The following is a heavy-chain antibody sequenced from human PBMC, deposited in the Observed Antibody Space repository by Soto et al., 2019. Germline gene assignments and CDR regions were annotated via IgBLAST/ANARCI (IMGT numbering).Heavy chain of an antibody. CDR1: GFTFSSYA. CDR3: SKIVVVAATPQLVDY. D-gene: IGHD2-15*01. CDR2: ISGSGGST. J-gene: IGHJ4*02. V-gene: IGHV3-23*01. Sequence: EVQLLESGGGLVQPGGSLRLSCAASGFTFSSYAMSWVRQAPGKGLEWVSAISGSGGSTYYADSVKGRFTISRDNSKNTLYLQMNSLRAEATAVYYCSKIVVVAATPQLVDYWGQGTLVTVSS.